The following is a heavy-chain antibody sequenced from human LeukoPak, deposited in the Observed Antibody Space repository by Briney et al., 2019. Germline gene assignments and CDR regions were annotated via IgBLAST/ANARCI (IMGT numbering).Heavy chain of an antibody. Sequence: SQTLSLTCAISGDSVSSNDASWNWIRQSPSRGLEWLVRTFYRSKWYYDYEASLKSRITINPDTSKNQFSLQLNSVTPEDTAMYYCAREVAMIRGVKNWFDRWGQGTLVTVSS. J-gene: IGHJ5*02. D-gene: IGHD3-10*01. CDR1: GDSVSSNDAS. V-gene: IGHV6-1*01. CDR2: TFYRSKWYY. CDR3: AREVAMIRGVKNWFDR.